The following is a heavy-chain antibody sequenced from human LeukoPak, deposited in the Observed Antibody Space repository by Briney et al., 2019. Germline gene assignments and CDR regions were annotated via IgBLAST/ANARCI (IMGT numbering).Heavy chain of an antibody. CDR2: ISWNSGSM. Sequence: GGSLRLSCAASGITFNDYAMHWVRQAPGKGLEWVSGISWNSGSMGYADSAKGRFTISRDNAKTSLYLQMNSLRAEDMALYYCASVRAVDGTWDAFDIWGQGAMVTVSS. CDR3: ASVRAVDGTWDAFDI. V-gene: IGHV3-9*03. J-gene: IGHJ3*02. D-gene: IGHD6-19*01. CDR1: GITFNDYA.